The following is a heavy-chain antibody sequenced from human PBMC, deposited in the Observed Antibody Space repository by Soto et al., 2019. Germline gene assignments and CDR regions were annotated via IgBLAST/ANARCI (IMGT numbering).Heavy chain of an antibody. J-gene: IGHJ4*02. CDR2: IYYSGST. V-gene: IGHV4-61*01. Sequence: SETLSLTCTVSGGSVSSGSYYWSWIRQPPGKGLEWIGYIYYSGSTNYNPSLKSRVTISVDTSKNQFSLKLSSVTAADTAVYYCARERIYGDWPFDYWGQGTMVTVSS. D-gene: IGHD4-17*01. CDR1: GGSVSSGSYY. CDR3: ARERIYGDWPFDY.